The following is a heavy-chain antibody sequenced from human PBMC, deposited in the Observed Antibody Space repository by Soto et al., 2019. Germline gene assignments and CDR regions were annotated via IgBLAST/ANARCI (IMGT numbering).Heavy chain of an antibody. J-gene: IGHJ4*02. D-gene: IGHD2-21*02. CDR3: ARGGSMVVMTDRFDI. V-gene: IGHV1-46*01. CDR2: INPSGGST. CDR1: GYTFTSYY. Sequence: ASVKVSCKASGYTFTSYYMHWVRQAPGQGLEWMGIINPSGGSTNYAQKFQGRVTMTRDTSTSTVYMELTSLRSEDTAMFYCARGGSMVVMTDRFDIRGPGTLVTVSS.